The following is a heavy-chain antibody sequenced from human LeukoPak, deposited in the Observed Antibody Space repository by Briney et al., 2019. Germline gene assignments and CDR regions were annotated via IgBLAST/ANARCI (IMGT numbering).Heavy chain of an antibody. V-gene: IGHV4-34*01. CDR1: GGSFSGYY. CDR2: INHSGST. J-gene: IGHJ3*02. Sequence: SETLSLTCAVYGGSFSGYYWSWIRQPPGKGLEWIGEINHSGSTNYNPSLKGRVTISVDTSKNQFSLKLSSVTAADTAVYYCARSYYYDSSGYLFDAFDIWGQGTMVTVSS. CDR3: ARSYYYDSSGYLFDAFDI. D-gene: IGHD3-22*01.